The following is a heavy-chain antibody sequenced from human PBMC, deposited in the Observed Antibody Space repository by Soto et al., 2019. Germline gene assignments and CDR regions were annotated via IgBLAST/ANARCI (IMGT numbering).Heavy chain of an antibody. CDR3: ARVMGPIRFYGMAPSYYGMDV. Sequence: GASVKVSCKASGYTFTSYGISWVRQAPGQGLEWMGWISAYNGNTNYAQKLQGRVTMTTDTSTSTAYMELRSLRSDDTAVYYCARVMGPIRFYGMAPSYYGMDVWGQGTTVTVSS. J-gene: IGHJ6*02. CDR1: GYTFTSYG. D-gene: IGHD6-13*01. CDR2: ISAYNGNT. V-gene: IGHV1-18*01.